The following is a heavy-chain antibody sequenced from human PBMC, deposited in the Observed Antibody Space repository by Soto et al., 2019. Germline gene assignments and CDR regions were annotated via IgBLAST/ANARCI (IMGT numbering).Heavy chain of an antibody. CDR2: IKSKTDGGTT. Sequence: GGSLRLSCAASGFTFSNAWMSWVRQAPGKGLEWVGRIKSKTDGGTTDYAAPVKGRFTISRDDSKNTLYLQMNSLKTEDTAVYYCTTAYYGSGSYWPIYYYYGMDVWGQGTTVTVSS. CDR3: TTAYYGSGSYWPIYYYYGMDV. D-gene: IGHD3-10*01. J-gene: IGHJ6*02. V-gene: IGHV3-15*01. CDR1: GFTFSNAW.